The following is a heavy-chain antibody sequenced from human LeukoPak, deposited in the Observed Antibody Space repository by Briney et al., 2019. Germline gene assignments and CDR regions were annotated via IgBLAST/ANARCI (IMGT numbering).Heavy chain of an antibody. V-gene: IGHV5-51*01. CDR3: ARRGYDSSGNFDY. CDR2: IY. Sequence: GESLKISCKGSGYSFTSYWIGWVRQMPGKGLEWMGIIYSPSFQGQVTISADKSISTAYLQWSSLKASDTAMYYCARRGYDSSGNFDYWGQGTLVTVSS. J-gene: IGHJ4*02. D-gene: IGHD3-22*01. CDR1: GYSFTSYW.